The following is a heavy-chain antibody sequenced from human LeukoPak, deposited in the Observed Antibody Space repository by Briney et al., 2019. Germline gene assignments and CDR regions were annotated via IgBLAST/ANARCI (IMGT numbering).Heavy chain of an antibody. V-gene: IGHV1-69*13. CDR1: GGTFSSYA. D-gene: IGHD6-13*01. Sequence: ASVKVSCKASGGTFSSYAISWVRQAPGQGLEWMGGIIPIFGTANYAQKFQGRVTITADESTSTAYMELSSLRSEDTAVYYCALMWYSSSWYGAYYYYYMDVWGKGTTVTVSS. J-gene: IGHJ6*03. CDR3: ALMWYSSSWYGAYYYYYMDV. CDR2: IIPIFGTA.